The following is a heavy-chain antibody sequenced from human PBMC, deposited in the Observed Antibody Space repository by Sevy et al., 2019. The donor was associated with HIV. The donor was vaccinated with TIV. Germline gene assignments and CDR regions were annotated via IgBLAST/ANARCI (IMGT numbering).Heavy chain of an antibody. V-gene: IGHV3-74*01. CDR1: GFTFSSYW. Sequence: GGSLRLSCAASGFTFSSYWMHWVRQAPEKGLVWVSRVNGDGSSTTYPDSVKGRFSISRDNAKNTLYLQMNSLRAEDTAVYYCARGGLGRSGWYYFDYWGQGALVTVSS. D-gene: IGHD6-19*01. CDR3: ARGGLGRSGWYYFDY. CDR2: VNGDGSST. J-gene: IGHJ4*02.